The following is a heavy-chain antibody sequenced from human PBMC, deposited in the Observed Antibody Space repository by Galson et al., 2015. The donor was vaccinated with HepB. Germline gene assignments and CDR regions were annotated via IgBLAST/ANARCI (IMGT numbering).Heavy chain of an antibody. CDR3: ARAKDTAMVGLYDY. Sequence: SLRLSCAASGFTVSSNYMSWVRQAPGRGLVWVSRINKDGSNTRYADSVKGRFTISRDNAKNTLYLQMNSLRADDTAVYYCARAKDTAMVGLYDYWGQGTLVTVSS. CDR1: GFTVSSNY. V-gene: IGHV3-74*01. D-gene: IGHD5-18*01. CDR2: INKDGSNT. J-gene: IGHJ4*02.